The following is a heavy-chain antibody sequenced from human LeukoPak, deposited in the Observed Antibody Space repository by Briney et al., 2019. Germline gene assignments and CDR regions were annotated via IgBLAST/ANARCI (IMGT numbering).Heavy chain of an antibody. D-gene: IGHD3-3*01. Sequence: SETLSLTCTVSGGSISSYYWSWIRQPPGKGLEWIGYIYYSGSTNYNPSLKSRVTISVDTSKNQFSLKLSSVTAADTAVCYCARHPHYDFWSGDYYYYMDVWGKGTTVTASS. CDR2: IYYSGST. J-gene: IGHJ6*03. CDR3: ARHPHYDFWSGDYYYYMDV. V-gene: IGHV4-59*08. CDR1: GGSISSYY.